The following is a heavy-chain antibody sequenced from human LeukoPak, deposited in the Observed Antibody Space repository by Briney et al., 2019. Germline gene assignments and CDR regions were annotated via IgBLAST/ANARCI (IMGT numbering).Heavy chain of an antibody. CDR1: GFTFTSYA. J-gene: IGHJ4*02. CDR3: AKMTRFGELLFYFDY. Sequence: GGSLRLSCAASGFTFTSYAMSWVRRAPGKGLEWVSAISGSGGSTYYADSVKGRFTISRDNSKNTLYLQMNSLRAEDTAVYYCAKMTRFGELLFYFDYWGQGTLVTVSS. CDR2: ISGSGGST. V-gene: IGHV3-23*01. D-gene: IGHD3-10*01.